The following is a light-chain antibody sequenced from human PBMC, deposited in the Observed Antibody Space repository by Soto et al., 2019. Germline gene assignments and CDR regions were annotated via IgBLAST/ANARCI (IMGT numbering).Light chain of an antibody. CDR2: KAS. J-gene: IGKJ1*01. Sequence: DIQMTQSPSTLSASIGDRVTITCRASQSISDWLAWYQQRPGKAPKLLIYKASNLESGVPSRFSGSGSGTEFTLTISSLQPDDFATYYCQQYSSYLWTFGQGTKVDIK. V-gene: IGKV1-5*03. CDR1: QSISDW. CDR3: QQYSSYLWT.